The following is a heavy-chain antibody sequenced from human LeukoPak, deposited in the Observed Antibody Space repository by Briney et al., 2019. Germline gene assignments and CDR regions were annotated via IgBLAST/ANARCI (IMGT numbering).Heavy chain of an antibody. CDR3: ARDEQLAFDP. V-gene: IGHV3-74*01. CDR2: INTDGSST. CDR1: VFTFRSYW. J-gene: IGHJ5*02. Sequence: PGGSLRLSCAASVFTFRSYWMHRVRQAPGKGLVWGSRINTDGSSTSYADAVKGRFTISGDNAKNTLYLQMHSLRAEDTAVYYCARDEQLAFDPWGQGPLVTVSS. D-gene: IGHD6-6*01.